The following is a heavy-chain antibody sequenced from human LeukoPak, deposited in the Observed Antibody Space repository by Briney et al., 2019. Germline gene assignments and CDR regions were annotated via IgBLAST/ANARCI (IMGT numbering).Heavy chain of an antibody. CDR1: GFTFSSYS. V-gene: IGHV3-21*01. Sequence: GGSLRLSCAASGFTFSSYSMNWVRQAPGKGLEWVSSISSSSSYIYYADSVKGRFTISRDNAKNSLYLQMNSLRAEDTAVYYCAREQASADAFDIWGQGTMVTVSS. CDR3: AREQASADAFDI. J-gene: IGHJ3*02. CDR2: ISSSSSYI.